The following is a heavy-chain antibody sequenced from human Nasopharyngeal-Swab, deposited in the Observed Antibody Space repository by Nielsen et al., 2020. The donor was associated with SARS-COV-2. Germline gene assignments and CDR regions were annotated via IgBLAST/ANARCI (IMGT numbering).Heavy chain of an antibody. J-gene: IGHJ5*02. CDR2: ICHNSGT. V-gene: IGHV4-59*11. CDR1: GVSITSQY. Sequence: SETLSLTCAVSGVSITSQYWSWIRQPPGKGLEWIGYICHNSGTSYNPSLKSRVTMFMDTSKNQFSLRLTSVTAADTAVYYCAKEGATGWFDPCGQGTLVTVSS. CDR3: AKEGATGWFDP.